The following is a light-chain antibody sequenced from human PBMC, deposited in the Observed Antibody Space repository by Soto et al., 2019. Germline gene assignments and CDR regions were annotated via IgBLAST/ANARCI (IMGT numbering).Light chain of an antibody. Sequence: QSVLTQPASVSGSPGQSITISCTGTSSDVGSYNLVSWYQQHPGKAPKLMIYEVSNRPSGVSNRFSGSKSGNTASLTISGLQAEDEADYYCCSYAGSSTSGVVFGGGTKLTVL. CDR2: EVS. CDR1: SSDVGSYNL. J-gene: IGLJ2*01. CDR3: CSYAGSSTSGVV. V-gene: IGLV2-23*02.